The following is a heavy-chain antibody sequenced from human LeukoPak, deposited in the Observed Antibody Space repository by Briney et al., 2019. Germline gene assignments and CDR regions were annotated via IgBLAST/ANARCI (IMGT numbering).Heavy chain of an antibody. J-gene: IGHJ5*02. CDR3: ARITNWFDP. CDR2: INWNGGST. CDR1: GFTFSDYY. Sequence: PGGSLRLSRAASGFTFSDYYMSWVRQAPGKGLEWVSGINWNGGSTGYADSVKGRFTISRDNAKNSLYLQMNSLRAEDTAVYYCARITNWFDPWGQGTLVTVSS. D-gene: IGHD3-16*01. V-gene: IGHV3-20*04.